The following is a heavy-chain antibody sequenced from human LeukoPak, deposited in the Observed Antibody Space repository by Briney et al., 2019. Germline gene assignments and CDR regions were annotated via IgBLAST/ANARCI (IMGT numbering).Heavy chain of an antibody. J-gene: IGHJ6*04. CDR3: AELGITMIGGV. D-gene: IGHD3-10*02. V-gene: IGHV3-48*03. CDR1: GFTFSRVA. CDR2: ISSSGSTI. Sequence: GGSLRLSCTASGFTFSRVAMQWVGQAPGKGLEWVSHISSSGSTIYYADSVKGRSTISRDNAKNSLYLQMNSLRAEDTAVYYCAELGITMIGGVWGKGTTVTISS.